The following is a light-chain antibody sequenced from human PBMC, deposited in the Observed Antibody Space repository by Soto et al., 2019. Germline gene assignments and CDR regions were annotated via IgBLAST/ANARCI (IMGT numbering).Light chain of an antibody. J-gene: IGLJ1*01. CDR2: EVT. V-gene: IGLV2-14*01. CDR1: SSDVGGYNY. Sequence: QSVPTQSASASWSPGHSITIACTGTSSDVGGYNYVSWYQQHPGKAPKLMIYEVTNRPSGVSNRFSGSKSGNTASLTISGLQAEDEADYYCSSYTSRSNIVFGTGTKVTVL. CDR3: SSYTSRSNIV.